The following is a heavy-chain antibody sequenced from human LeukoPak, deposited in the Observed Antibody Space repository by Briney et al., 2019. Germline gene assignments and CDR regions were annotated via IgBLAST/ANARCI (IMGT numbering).Heavy chain of an antibody. V-gene: IGHV3-7*01. CDR1: GFTFSDYY. Sequence: GGSLRLSCAASGFTFSDYYMSWIRQAPGKGLEWVANIKQDGSEKYYVDSVKGRFTISRDNAKNSLYLQMNSLRAEDTAVYYCAREDSELLSQYYYYMDVWGKGTTVTVSS. CDR2: IKQDGSEK. D-gene: IGHD1-26*01. J-gene: IGHJ6*03. CDR3: AREDSELLSQYYYYMDV.